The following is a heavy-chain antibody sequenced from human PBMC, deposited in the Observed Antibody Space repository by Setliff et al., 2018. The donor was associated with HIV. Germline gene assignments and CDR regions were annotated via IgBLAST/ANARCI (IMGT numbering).Heavy chain of an antibody. CDR2: INPSSGST. D-gene: IGHD6-19*01. V-gene: IGHV1-46*01. J-gene: IGHJ4*01. Sequence: ASVKVSCKASGYTFTSYYMHWVRQAPGQGLEWMGIINPSSGSTTYAQKFQGRGTMTRDTSTSTVYMELSSLRSEDTAVYYCARNQGASSGWYAGDYWGHGTLVTVSS. CDR1: GYTFTSYY. CDR3: ARNQGASSGWYAGDY.